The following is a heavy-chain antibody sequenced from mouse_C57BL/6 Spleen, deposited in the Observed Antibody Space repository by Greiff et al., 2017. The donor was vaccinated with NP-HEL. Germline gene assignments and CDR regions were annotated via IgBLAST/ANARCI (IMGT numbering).Heavy chain of an antibody. CDR3: ARGYYGSSPYYFDY. V-gene: IGHV5-4*01. Sequence: EVQRVESGGGLVKPGGSLKLSCAASGFTFSSYAMSWVRQTPEKRLAWVATISDGGSYTYYPDNVKGRFTISRDNAKNNLYLQMSHLKSEDTAMYYCARGYYGSSPYYFDYWGQGTTLTVSS. CDR1: GFTFSSYA. CDR2: ISDGGSYT. D-gene: IGHD1-1*01. J-gene: IGHJ2*01.